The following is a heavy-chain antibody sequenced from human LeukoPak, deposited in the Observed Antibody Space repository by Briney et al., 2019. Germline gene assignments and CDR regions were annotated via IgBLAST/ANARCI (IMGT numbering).Heavy chain of an antibody. J-gene: IGHJ4*02. V-gene: IGHV3-23*01. CDR3: ARFIAAPYYFDY. D-gene: IGHD6-13*01. CDR1: GFTFSSYA. Sequence: GGSLRLSCAASGFTFSSYAMSWVRQAPGKGLEWVSAISGSGGSTYYADSVKGRFTISRDNAKNSLYLQMNSLRAEDTAVYYCARFIAAPYYFDYWGRGTLVTVSS. CDR2: ISGSGGST.